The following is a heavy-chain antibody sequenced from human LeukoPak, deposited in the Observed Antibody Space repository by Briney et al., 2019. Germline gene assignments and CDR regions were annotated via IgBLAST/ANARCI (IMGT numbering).Heavy chain of an antibody. CDR2: IKSKTDGGTT. CDR3: TTDRFW. Sequence: GGSLRLSCIASGFTFGDYAMDWVRQAPGKGLEWVGRIKSKTDGGTTDYAAPVKGRFTISRDDSKNTLSLQMSGLKTEDTAVYYCTTDRFWWGQGTLVTVSS. D-gene: IGHD3-3*01. CDR1: GFTFGDYA. J-gene: IGHJ4*02. V-gene: IGHV3-15*01.